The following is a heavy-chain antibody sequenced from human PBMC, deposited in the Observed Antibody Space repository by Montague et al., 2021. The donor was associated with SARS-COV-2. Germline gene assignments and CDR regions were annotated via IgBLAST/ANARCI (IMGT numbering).Heavy chain of an antibody. CDR2: IFYSGSA. J-gene: IGHJ4*02. CDR3: ATHQSGTMMAY. D-gene: IGHD3-22*01. CDR1: GGSISSSTYY. V-gene: IGHV4-39*01. Sequence: SETLSLTCAVSGGSISSSTYYWVWIRQPPGKGLEWVGTIFYSGSAYYNPSLKSRVAVSVDTSKNQFSLKLSSVTAADTAVYYCATHQSGTMMAYWGQGTLVTVPS.